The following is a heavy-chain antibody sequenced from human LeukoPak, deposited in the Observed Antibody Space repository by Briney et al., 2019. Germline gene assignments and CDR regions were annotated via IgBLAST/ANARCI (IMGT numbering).Heavy chain of an antibody. Sequence: PGGSLRLSCAASGFTFSIYWMSWVRQAPGKGLEWVANIKQDGSEKYYVDSVKGRFTISRDNAKNSLYLQMNSLRAEDTAVYYCARPGNLIYFDYWGQGTLVTVSS. CDR2: IKQDGSEK. CDR1: GFTFSIYW. V-gene: IGHV3-7*01. D-gene: IGHD3-10*01. CDR3: ARPGNLIYFDY. J-gene: IGHJ4*02.